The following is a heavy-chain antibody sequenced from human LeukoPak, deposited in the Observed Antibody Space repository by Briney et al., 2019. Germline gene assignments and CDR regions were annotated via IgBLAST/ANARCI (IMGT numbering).Heavy chain of an antibody. Sequence: LEASVKVSCKASGYTFTGYYMHWVRQAPGQGLEWMGWINPNSGGTNYAQKLQGRVTMTRDTSISTAYMELSRLRSDDTAVYYCARLDRGSTSQIYGMDVWGQGTTVTVSS. CDR2: INPNSGGT. V-gene: IGHV1-2*03. J-gene: IGHJ6*02. D-gene: IGHD2-2*01. CDR3: ARLDRGSTSQIYGMDV. CDR1: GYTFTGYY.